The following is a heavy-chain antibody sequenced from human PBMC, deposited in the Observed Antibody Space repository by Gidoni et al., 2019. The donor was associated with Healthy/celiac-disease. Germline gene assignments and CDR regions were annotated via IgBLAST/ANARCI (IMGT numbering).Heavy chain of an antibody. Sequence: QVQLQESGPGLVKPSETLSLTCTVSGGSISSYYWSWIRQPPGKGLEWIGYIYYSGSTNYNPSLKSRVTISVDTSKNQFSLKLSSVTAADTAVYYCARGEAPIVVVPAAPTGWFDPWGQGTLVTVSS. J-gene: IGHJ5*02. D-gene: IGHD2-2*01. CDR1: GGSISSYY. V-gene: IGHV4-59*01. CDR2: IYYSGST. CDR3: ARGEAPIVVVPAAPTGWFDP.